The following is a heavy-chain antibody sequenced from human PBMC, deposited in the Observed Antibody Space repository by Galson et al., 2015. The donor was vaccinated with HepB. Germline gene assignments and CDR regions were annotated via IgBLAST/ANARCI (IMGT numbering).Heavy chain of an antibody. CDR2: INPNSGGT. CDR3: AREKGRSGYYSGVQGY. J-gene: IGHJ4*02. Sequence: SVKVSCKASGYTFTGYYMHWVRQAPGQGLEWMGRINPNSGGTNYAQKFQGRVTMTRDTSISTAYMELSRLRSDDTAVYYCAREKGRSGYYSGVQGYWGQGTLVTVSS. V-gene: IGHV1-2*06. CDR1: GYTFTGYY. D-gene: IGHD3-3*01.